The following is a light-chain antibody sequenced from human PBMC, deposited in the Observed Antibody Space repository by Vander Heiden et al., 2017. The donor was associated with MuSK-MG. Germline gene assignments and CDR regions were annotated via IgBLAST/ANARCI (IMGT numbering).Light chain of an antibody. CDR1: QSVSSNQ. CDR3: QQCGGVHLVT. V-gene: IGKV3-20*01. Sequence: EGVLTQSPGTLSLSPGERATLSCRASQSVSSNQLAWYQQKPRQPPRLLLYGASNRATGIPDRFSGSGSGTDFTLTISRLEPEDFAVYFCQQCGGVHLVTFGPGTKVDI. J-gene: IGKJ3*01. CDR2: GAS.